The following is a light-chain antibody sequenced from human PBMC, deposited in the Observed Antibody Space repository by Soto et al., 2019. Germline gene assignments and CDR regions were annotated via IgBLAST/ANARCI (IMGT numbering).Light chain of an antibody. V-gene: IGLV4-60*03. CDR2: LEGSGSY. CDR3: ETWDSNTRV. J-gene: IGLJ3*02. CDR1: SGHSSYI. Sequence: QAVVTQSSSASASLGSSVKLTCTLSSGHSSYIIAWHQQQPGKAPRYLMNLEGSGSYNKGSGIPDRFSGSSSGADRYLTISNLQSEDEADYCCETWDSNTRVFGGGTKVTVL.